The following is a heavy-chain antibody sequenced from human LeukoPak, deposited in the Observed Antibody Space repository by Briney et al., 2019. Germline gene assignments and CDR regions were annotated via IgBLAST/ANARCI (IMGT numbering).Heavy chain of an antibody. CDR1: GYTFASYG. Sequence: ASVKVSCKASGYTFASYGISWVRQAPGQGLEWMGWISAYNGNTNYAQKLQGRVTMTTDTSTSTAYMELRSLRSDDTAVYYCADVGVVTAIRSSNWFDPWGQGTLVTVSS. CDR2: ISAYNGNT. D-gene: IGHD2-21*02. J-gene: IGHJ5*02. CDR3: ADVGVVTAIRSSNWFDP. V-gene: IGHV1-18*01.